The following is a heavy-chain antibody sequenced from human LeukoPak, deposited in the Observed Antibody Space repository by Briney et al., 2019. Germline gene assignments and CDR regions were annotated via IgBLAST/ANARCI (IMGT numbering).Heavy chain of an antibody. J-gene: IGHJ4*02. Sequence: PSETLSLTCGVSGTSFTSYYWCWIRQTPGKGLEWIGEVNHSGYTNMNPSLKSRVTISVDTSKNQFSLMMTSVTAADTAVYFCARMTTGHDYWGQGTLVTVSS. CDR3: ARMTTGHDY. CDR1: GTSFTSYY. V-gene: IGHV4-34*01. CDR2: VNHSGYT. D-gene: IGHD4-17*01.